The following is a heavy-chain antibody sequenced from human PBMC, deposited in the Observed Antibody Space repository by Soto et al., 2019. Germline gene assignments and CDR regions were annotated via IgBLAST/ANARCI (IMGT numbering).Heavy chain of an antibody. D-gene: IGHD7-27*01. CDR3: ARGVLGPGDYYSGMDV. V-gene: IGHV3-13*01. Sequence: GGSLRLSCAASGFTFSNYDMHGVRKAPGEGLEWVSGIGAASDTYYPVSVQGRFTVSRDNAKKSLYLQMNSLRAGDTAVYYCARGVLGPGDYYSGMDVWGQGTTVTVSS. CDR1: GFTFSNYD. J-gene: IGHJ6*02. CDR2: IGAASDT.